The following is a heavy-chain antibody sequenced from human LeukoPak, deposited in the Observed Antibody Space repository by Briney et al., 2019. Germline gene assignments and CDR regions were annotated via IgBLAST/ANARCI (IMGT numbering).Heavy chain of an antibody. CDR2: INHSGST. Sequence: SETLSLTCAVYGGSFSGYYWSWIRQPPGKGLEWIGEINHSGSTNYNPSLKSRVTISVDTSKNQFSLKLSSVTAADTAVYYCARAGVGDIVLMVYKPRAYFDYWGQGTLVTVSS. CDR3: ARAGVGDIVLMVYKPRAYFDY. CDR1: GGSFSGYY. J-gene: IGHJ4*02. D-gene: IGHD2-8*01. V-gene: IGHV4-34*01.